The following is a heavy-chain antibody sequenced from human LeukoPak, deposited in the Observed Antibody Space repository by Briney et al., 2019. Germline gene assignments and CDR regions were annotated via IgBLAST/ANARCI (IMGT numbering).Heavy chain of an antibody. V-gene: IGHV5-51*04. CDR2: DNPDDSEA. J-gene: IGHJ4*02. CDR3: ARKGSGLDS. Sequence: GESLKFCCTCCGYYFSIYWIAWVRQMPRKVMEWMGIDNPDDSEARYSPSFEGQITNSAEKPKITAFLQWSSLKASDTAMYYCARKGSGLDSWGQGTLVTVSS. CDR1: GYYFSIYW. D-gene: IGHD2-15*01.